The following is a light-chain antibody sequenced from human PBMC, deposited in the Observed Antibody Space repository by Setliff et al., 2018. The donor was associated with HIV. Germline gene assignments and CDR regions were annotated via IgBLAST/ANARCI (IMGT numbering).Light chain of an antibody. J-gene: IGLJ1*01. Sequence: ALTQPASVSGSPGQSITISCTGTSSDVGGYNYVSWYQQHPGKAPKLMIYDVSKRPSGVSNRFSGSKSGNTASLTISGLQAEDEADYYCSSYTSSSTYVFGTGTKVTV. V-gene: IGLV2-14*01. CDR3: SSYTSSSTYV. CDR1: SSDVGGYNY. CDR2: DVS.